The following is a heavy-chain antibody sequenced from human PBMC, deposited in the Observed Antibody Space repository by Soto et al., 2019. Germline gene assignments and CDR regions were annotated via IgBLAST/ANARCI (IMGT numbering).Heavy chain of an antibody. D-gene: IGHD6-19*01. J-gene: IGHJ4*02. CDR3: APKTEGYSGGGYYFDY. V-gene: IGHV4-34*01. CDR1: GGSFSGYY. Sequence: SETLSLTCAVYGGSFSGYYWSWIRQPPGKGLEWIGEINHSGSTNYNPSLKSRVTISVDTSKNQFSLKLSSVTAADTAVYYCAPKTEGYSGGGYYFDYWGQGTLVPVSS. CDR2: INHSGST.